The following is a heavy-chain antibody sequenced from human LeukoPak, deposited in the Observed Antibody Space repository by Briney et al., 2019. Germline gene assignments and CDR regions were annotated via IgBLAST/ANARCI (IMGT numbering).Heavy chain of an antibody. CDR3: AKDQLTTDYYYYYGMDV. CDR2: ISGSGGST. CDR1: GFTVSSNY. Sequence: PGGSLRLSCAASGFTVSSNYMSWVRQAPGKGLEWVSAISGSGGSTYYADSVKGRFTISRDNSKNTLYLQMNSLRAEDTAVYYCAKDQLTTDYYYYYGMDVWGQGTTVTVSS. V-gene: IGHV3-23*01. D-gene: IGHD4-17*01. J-gene: IGHJ6*02.